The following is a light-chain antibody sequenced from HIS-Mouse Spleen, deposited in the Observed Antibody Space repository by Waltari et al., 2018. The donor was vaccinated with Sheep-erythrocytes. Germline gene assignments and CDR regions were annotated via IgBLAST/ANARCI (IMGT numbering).Light chain of an antibody. V-gene: IGLV2-11*01. CDR1: SSDVGGYNY. CDR2: DVS. J-gene: IGLJ1*01. Sequence: QSALTQPRSVSGSPGQSVTISCTGTSSDVGGYNYVSWYHKHPGKAPKLMIYDVSKRASGVPDRFSGSKAGNTASLTISGLQAEDEADYYCCSYAGSYNHVFAIGTKVTVL. CDR3: CSYAGSYNHV.